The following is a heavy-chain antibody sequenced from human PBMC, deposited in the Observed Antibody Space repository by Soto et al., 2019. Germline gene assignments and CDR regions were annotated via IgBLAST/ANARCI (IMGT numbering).Heavy chain of an antibody. CDR2: IYYSGST. Sequence: KTLIVSGTVHDCPVRSTSSYAGFIRKHPGKGLEWIGTIYYSGSTYYNPSLKSRVTISVDTSMNEFSLRLSSVTAADTAVYYCARLNGYSVGTTSDSYYRMDLWGQGTTVT. CDR3: ARLNGYSVGTTSDSYYRMDL. V-gene: IGHV4-39*01. D-gene: IGHD5-12*01. J-gene: IGHJ6*02. CDR1: DCPVRSTSSY.